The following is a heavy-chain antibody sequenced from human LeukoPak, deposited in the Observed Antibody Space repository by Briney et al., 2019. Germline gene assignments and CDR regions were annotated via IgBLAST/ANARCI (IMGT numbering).Heavy chain of an antibody. J-gene: IGHJ4*02. CDR1: GFTFSSYA. D-gene: IGHD3-10*01. CDR3: AKPWVPERFGELSPFDY. Sequence: GGSLRLSCAASGFTFSSYAMSWVRQAPGKGLEWVSAISGSGGSTYYADSVKGRFTISRDNSKNTLYLQMNSLRAEDTAVYYCAKPWVPERFGELSPFDYWGQGTLDTVSS. CDR2: ISGSGGST. V-gene: IGHV3-23*01.